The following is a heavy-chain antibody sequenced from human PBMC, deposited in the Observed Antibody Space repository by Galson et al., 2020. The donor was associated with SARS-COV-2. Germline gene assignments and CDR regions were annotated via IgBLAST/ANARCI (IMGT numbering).Heavy chain of an antibody. D-gene: IGHD1-1*01. CDR1: GFSVTTSGVS. J-gene: IGHJ1*01. CDR3: AHGHPRRDQNDVEYFQY. Sequence: SGPTLAKPTHTLTLTCIFSGFSVTTSGVSVGWIRQPPGNALEWPALIYCDDDKRYSPCLKSRLTITRDTSNNQVVLTKTNMNPVETATNDGAHGHPRRDQNDVEYFQYWGQGTLVIVSS. V-gene: IGHV2-5*02. CDR2: IYCDDDK.